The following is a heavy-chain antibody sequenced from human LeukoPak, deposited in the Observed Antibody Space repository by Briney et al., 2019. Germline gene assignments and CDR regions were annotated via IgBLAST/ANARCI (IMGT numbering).Heavy chain of an antibody. V-gene: IGHV1-46*01. CDR2: INPSGGST. D-gene: IGHD3-22*01. Sequence: GASVKVSCKASGYTFTSYYMHWVRQAPGQGLEWMGIINPSGGSTSYAQKFQGRVTMTRDTSTSTVYMELSSLRSEDTAVYYCARGPFGYYDSSEVYFQHWGQGTLVTVSS. CDR1: GYTFTSYY. CDR3: ARGPFGYYDSSEVYFQH. J-gene: IGHJ1*01.